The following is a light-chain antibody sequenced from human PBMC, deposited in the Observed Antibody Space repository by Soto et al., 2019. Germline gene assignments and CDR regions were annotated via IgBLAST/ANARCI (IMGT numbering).Light chain of an antibody. Sequence: EIMLTQSPGTLSLYPGERATLSCRASQSVSGSYLAWYQQKPGQAPRLLIYGASSRATGIPDRFSGSGSGTDFTLTISRLEPEDFAVYYCQQYGSSSWTFGQGTKVEIK. CDR1: QSVSGSY. CDR3: QQYGSSSWT. V-gene: IGKV3-20*01. CDR2: GAS. J-gene: IGKJ1*01.